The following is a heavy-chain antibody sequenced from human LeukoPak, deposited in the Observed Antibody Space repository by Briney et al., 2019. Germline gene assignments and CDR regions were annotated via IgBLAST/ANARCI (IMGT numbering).Heavy chain of an antibody. CDR3: AKGGDYDILSGYYDSDY. CDR2: VSGRDAST. Sequence: GGSLRLSCAASGFTFSNYAMSWVRQAPGQGLEWVSAVSGRDASTYYADSVKVRFTISRDNSKNTLYLQMNSLRAEDTAVYYCAKGGDYDILSGYYDSDYWGQGTLVTVSS. CDR1: GFTFSNYA. J-gene: IGHJ4*02. D-gene: IGHD3-9*01. V-gene: IGHV3-23*01.